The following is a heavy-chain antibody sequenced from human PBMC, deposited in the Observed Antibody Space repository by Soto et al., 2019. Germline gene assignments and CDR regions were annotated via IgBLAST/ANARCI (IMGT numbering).Heavy chain of an antibody. Sequence: SETLSLTCTVSGGSISSGDYYWSWIRQPPGKGLEWIGHIYYSGSTYYNPSLKSRVSISVDSSKNHFSLKLSSVTAADTAVYYCAGTSSNYSDTSGYHFDYWGQGTLVTVSS. D-gene: IGHD3-22*01. J-gene: IGHJ4*02. CDR2: IYYSGST. CDR3: AGTSSNYSDTSGYHFDY. V-gene: IGHV4-30-4*01. CDR1: GGSISSGDYY.